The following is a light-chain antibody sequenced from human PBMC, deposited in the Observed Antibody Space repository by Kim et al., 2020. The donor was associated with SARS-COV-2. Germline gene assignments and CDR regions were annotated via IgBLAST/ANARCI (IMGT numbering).Light chain of an antibody. Sequence: SASVGDGATITGRAGPSISSWLAWYEQTPGTAPKLLIYKASNLESGVPSSFSGSASGTEFTLPISSLQPDDFATYSGQQYNSFPYTFGQGTKLEF. CDR2: KAS. CDR3: QQYNSFPYT. J-gene: IGKJ2*01. CDR1: PSISSW. V-gene: IGKV1-5*03.